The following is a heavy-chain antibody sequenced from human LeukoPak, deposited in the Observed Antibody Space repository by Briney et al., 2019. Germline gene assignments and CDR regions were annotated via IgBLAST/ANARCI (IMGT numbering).Heavy chain of an antibody. CDR3: ARATHSHGLATGY. V-gene: IGHV1-2*02. CDR1: GYTFTGYY. D-gene: IGHD2-15*01. J-gene: IGHJ4*02. Sequence: GASVKVSCKASGYTFTGYYMHWVRQAPGQGLEWMGWINPNSGGTNYAQKLQGRVTMTRDTSVSTAYMELSRLRSDDTAVYYCARATHSHGLATGYWGQGTLVTVSS. CDR2: INPNSGGT.